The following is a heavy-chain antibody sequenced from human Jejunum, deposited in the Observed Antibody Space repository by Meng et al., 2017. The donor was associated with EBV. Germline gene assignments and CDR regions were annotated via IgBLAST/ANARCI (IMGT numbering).Heavy chain of an antibody. Sequence: QGQLVPSGAEVKKPGASGNVSCKASGYDFINSGISWVRQAPGQGLEWMGWISVYRGNTNYAQRFQDRVTLTTNTSTSTVYMELRSLTSDDTAVYYCARDRSNSDYWGQGTLVTVSS. J-gene: IGHJ4*02. CDR3: ARDRSNSDY. CDR1: GYDFINSG. D-gene: IGHD5-24*01. V-gene: IGHV1-18*01. CDR2: ISVYRGNT.